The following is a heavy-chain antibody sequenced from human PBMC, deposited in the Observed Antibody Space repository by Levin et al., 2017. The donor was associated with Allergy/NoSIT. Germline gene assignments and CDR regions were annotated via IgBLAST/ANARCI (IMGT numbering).Heavy chain of an antibody. D-gene: IGHD3-9*01. V-gene: IGHV2-5*02. CDR2: IYWDDDK. CDR1: GFSLSTSGVG. J-gene: IGHJ4*02. CDR3: AHSNYDILTGYYRRFDY. Sequence: QTLSLTCTFSGFSLSTSGVGVGWIRQPPGKALEWLALIYWDDDKRYSPSLKSRLTITKDTSKNQVVLTMTNMDPVDTATYYCAHSNYDILTGYYRRFDYWGQGTLVTVSS.